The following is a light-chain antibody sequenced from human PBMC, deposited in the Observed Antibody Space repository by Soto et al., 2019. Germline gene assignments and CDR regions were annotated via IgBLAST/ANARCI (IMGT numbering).Light chain of an antibody. CDR2: DTF. J-gene: IGKJ4*01. V-gene: IGKV3-15*01. CDR3: QQYNNWPLT. CDR1: QSVSSN. Sequence: EIVMTQSPATLSVSPGERATLSCRASQSVSSNLAWYQQKPGRAPRLLIYDTFPRATGIPARFSGSGSGTEFTLTISSLQSEDFAVYYCQQYNNWPLTFGGGTKVEIK.